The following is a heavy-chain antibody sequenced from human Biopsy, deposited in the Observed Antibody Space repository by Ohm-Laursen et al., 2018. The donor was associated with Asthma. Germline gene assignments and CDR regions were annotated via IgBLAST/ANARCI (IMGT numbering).Heavy chain of an antibody. V-gene: IGHV4-30-4*01. Sequence: SQTLSLTCTVSGASIKTDDHYWSWLRQPPGKGPEWFGFIHYSGSTSYNPSLKGGVTISVDTSKNQFSLKLSSVTAADTAVYYCARASVAASSNWVDPWGQGTLVTVSS. D-gene: IGHD6-19*01. CDR1: GASIKTDDHY. J-gene: IGHJ5*02. CDR3: ARASVAASSNWVDP. CDR2: IHYSGST.